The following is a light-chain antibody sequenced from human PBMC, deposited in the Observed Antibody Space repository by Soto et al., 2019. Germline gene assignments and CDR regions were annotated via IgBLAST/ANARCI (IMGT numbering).Light chain of an antibody. CDR3: SSYTSSNVL. V-gene: IGLV2-14*01. CDR2: EVS. CDR1: SSDVGGYNY. Sequence: QSALTQPASVSGSPGQSITISCTGTSSDVGGYNYVSWYQQHPGKAPKLMIFEVSYRPSGVSNRFSGSKSGNTASLTISGLQAEDEADYYCSSYTSSNVLFGGGTKLTVL. J-gene: IGLJ2*01.